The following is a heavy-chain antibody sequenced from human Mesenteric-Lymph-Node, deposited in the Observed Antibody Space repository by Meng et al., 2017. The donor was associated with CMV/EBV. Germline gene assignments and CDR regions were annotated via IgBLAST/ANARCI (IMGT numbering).Heavy chain of an antibody. J-gene: IGHJ4*02. CDR2: ISSSSSYI. D-gene: IGHD6-13*01. CDR3: ARDPAAAGSY. Sequence: GESLKISCTASGFTFGDYAMSWVRQAPGKGLEWVSSISSSSSYIYYADSVKGRFTVSRDNAKNSLYLQMNSLRAEDTAVYYCARDPAAAGSYWGQGTLVTVSS. CDR1: GFTFGDYA. V-gene: IGHV3-21*01.